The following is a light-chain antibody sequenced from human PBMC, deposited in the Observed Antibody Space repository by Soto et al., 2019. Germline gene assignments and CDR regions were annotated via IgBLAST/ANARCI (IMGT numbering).Light chain of an antibody. Sequence: EIMLTQSPGTLSLSPGERATLSCRASQSVSSSLAWYQQKPGLAPTLLISDASSRASGVPDRFTGGGSGTDFTLTISRLEPEDFAVYYCQQYGSSPRTFGQGTKVDIK. V-gene: IGKV3-20*01. CDR3: QQYGSSPRT. CDR1: QSVSSS. J-gene: IGKJ1*01. CDR2: DAS.